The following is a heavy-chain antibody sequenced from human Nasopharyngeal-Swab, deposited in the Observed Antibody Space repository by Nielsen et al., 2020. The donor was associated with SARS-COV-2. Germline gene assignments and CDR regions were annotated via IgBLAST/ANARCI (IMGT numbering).Heavy chain of an antibody. V-gene: IGHV3-23*01. CDR2: FSSSGDKT. D-gene: IGHD6-19*01. Sequence: GGPLRPPCVAPGFTSNTYAMSWPRQAPGKGPEWVAGFSSSGDKTYYTDSVRGRFTISRDNSKNTVHLQMNSLRAEDTATYYCTNNRLGVAATFDNWGQGTLVTVSS. CDR1: GFTSNTYA. CDR3: TNNRLGVAATFDN. J-gene: IGHJ4*02.